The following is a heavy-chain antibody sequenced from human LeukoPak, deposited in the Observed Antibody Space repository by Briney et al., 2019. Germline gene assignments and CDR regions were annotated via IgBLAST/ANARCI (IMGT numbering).Heavy chain of an antibody. CDR1: GFTFSSYT. V-gene: IGHV3-48*01. CDR3: ARFAAGGSYYYYMDV. CDR2: IGTSTTTI. J-gene: IGHJ6*03. D-gene: IGHD6-25*01. Sequence: GGSLRLSCAASGFTFSSYTMNWVRQPPGKGLEWVSNIGTSTTTIYYADPVKGRFTISRDNAKNSLYLQMNSLRADDTAVYYCARFAAGGSYYYYMDVWGKGTTVTVSS.